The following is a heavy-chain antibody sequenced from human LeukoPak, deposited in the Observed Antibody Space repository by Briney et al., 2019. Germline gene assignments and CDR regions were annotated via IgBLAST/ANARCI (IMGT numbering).Heavy chain of an antibody. CDR2: IKQDESGK. D-gene: IGHD4-11*01. J-gene: IGHJ6*03. V-gene: IGHV3-7*01. Sequence: GGSLRLSCVASGFTFSNFWMSWVRQAPGKGLEWVANIKQDESGKYYVDSVKGRFTISRDNAKNSLYLQMNSLRAEDTAVYYCARSPLSEYSNLNHYYYYYYMDVWGKGTTVTVSS. CDR3: ARSPLSEYSNLNHYYYYYYMDV. CDR1: GFTFSNFW.